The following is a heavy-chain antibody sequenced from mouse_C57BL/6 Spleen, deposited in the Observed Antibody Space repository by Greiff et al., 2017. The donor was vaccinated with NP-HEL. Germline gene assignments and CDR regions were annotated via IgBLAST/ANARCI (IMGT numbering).Heavy chain of an antibody. CDR3: ARENFRAMDY. CDR1: GFTFRDYG. CDR2: ISSGSSTI. J-gene: IGHJ4*01. V-gene: IGHV5-17*01. Sequence: EVQLVESGGGLVKPGGSLKLSCAASGFTFRDYGMHWVRQAPEKGLEWVAYISSGSSTIYYADTVKCRFTISRDNAKNTLFLQMTSLRSEDTAMYYCARENFRAMDYWGQGTSVTVSS.